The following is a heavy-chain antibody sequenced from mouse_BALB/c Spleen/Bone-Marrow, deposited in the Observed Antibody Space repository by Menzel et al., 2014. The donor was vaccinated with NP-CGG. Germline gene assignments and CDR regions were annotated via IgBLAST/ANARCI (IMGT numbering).Heavy chain of an antibody. CDR3: ARGNPLYAMDY. D-gene: IGHD2-1*01. CDR1: GYTFTSYW. V-gene: IGHV1-7*01. CDR2: INPSTGYT. J-gene: IGHJ4*01. Sequence: VQLQQSGAELLKPGATVKMSCKASGYTFTSYWMHWVKQRPGQGLEWIGYINPSTGYTDYNQKFNDKATLTADKPSSTAYMQLSSLTSKDSAVYYCARGNPLYAMDYWGQGTSVTVSS.